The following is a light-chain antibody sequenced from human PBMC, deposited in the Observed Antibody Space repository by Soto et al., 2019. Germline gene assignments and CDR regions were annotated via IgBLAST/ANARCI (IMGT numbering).Light chain of an antibody. V-gene: IGKV1-5*03. CDR3: QQYNSYLIT. Sequence: DIQITQSPSTLSASVGDRVTIHCRASQSISSWLAWYQQKPGKAPKLLIYKASSLESGVPSRFSGSGSGTEFTLTISSLQPDDFATYYCQQYNSYLITFGQGTRLEV. J-gene: IGKJ5*01. CDR1: QSISSW. CDR2: KAS.